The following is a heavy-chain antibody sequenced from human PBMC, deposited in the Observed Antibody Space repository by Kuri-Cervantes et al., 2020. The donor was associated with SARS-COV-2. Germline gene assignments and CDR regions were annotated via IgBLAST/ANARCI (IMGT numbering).Heavy chain of an antibody. CDR1: GGSVSSGSYY. CDR3: AHSTGPGFDP. CDR2: IYWDDDK. D-gene: IGHD1-14*01. Sequence: TRSLTVTVSGGSVSSGSYYWSWIRQPPGKALEWLALIYWDDDKRYSPSLKSRLTITKDTSKNQVVLTMTNMDPVDTATYYCAHSTGPGFDPWGQGTLVTVSS. V-gene: IGHV2-5*08. J-gene: IGHJ5*02.